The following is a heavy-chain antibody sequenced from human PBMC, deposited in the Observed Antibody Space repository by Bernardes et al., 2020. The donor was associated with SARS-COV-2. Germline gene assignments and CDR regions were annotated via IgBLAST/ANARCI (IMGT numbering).Heavy chain of an antibody. CDR2: INPNSGGT. J-gene: IGHJ6*02. CDR1: GYTFTGYY. D-gene: IGHD3-22*01. V-gene: IGHV1-2*02. Sequence: ASAKVSCKASGYTFTGYYMHWVRQAPGQGLEWMGWINPNSGGTNYAQNFQGRVTMTRDTSISTAYMELSRLRSDDTAVYYCAIPPTNYDRYGMDVWGQGTTVTVSS. CDR3: AIPPTNYDRYGMDV.